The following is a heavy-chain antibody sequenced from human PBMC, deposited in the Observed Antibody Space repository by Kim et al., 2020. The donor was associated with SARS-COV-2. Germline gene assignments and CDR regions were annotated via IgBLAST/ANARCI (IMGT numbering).Heavy chain of an antibody. Sequence: STYNEDSVKGRFNNSRDKSKNTMYLKMNRLKAGYTAVYYCARPQDDAFDIWGQGTMVTVSS. CDR3: ARPQDDAFDI. CDR2: ST. V-gene: IGHV3-53*01. J-gene: IGHJ3*02.